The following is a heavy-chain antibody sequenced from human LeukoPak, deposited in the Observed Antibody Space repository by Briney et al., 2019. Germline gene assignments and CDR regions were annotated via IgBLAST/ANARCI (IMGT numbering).Heavy chain of an antibody. CDR2: IYTSGST. D-gene: IGHD5-18*01. J-gene: IGHJ3*02. CDR3: ARGIHLWSPVYFDI. Sequence: SETLSLTCTVSGGSISSYYWSWIRQPAGKGLEWFGRIYTSGSTNYNPSLKSRVTMSVETSKKQFSLKLSSVTAADTAVYYSARGIHLWSPVYFDIWGQGTMVTVSS. CDR1: GGSISSYY. V-gene: IGHV4-4*07.